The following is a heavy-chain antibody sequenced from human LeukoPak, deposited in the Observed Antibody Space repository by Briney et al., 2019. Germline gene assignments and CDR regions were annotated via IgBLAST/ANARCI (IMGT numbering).Heavy chain of an antibody. CDR2: IKHDGSEK. V-gene: IGHV3-7*01. Sequence: GGSLRLSCAASGFTFSSYWMTWVRQAPGKGLEWVANIKHDGSEKNYVDSVKGRFTISRDNAKNSLYLQMNSLRAEDTAVYFCTRRYYYDSSGNFQRDYWGQGTLVTVSS. CDR1: GFTFSSYW. CDR3: TRRYYYDSSGNFQRDY. J-gene: IGHJ4*02. D-gene: IGHD3-22*01.